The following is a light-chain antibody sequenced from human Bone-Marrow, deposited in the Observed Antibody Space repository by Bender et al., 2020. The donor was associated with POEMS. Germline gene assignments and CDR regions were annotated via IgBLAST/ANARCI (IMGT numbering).Light chain of an antibody. V-gene: IGLV2-14*02. CDR3: SSYTSSSTQV. CDR1: SSDVGSSNL. CDR2: DVN. J-gene: IGLJ3*02. Sequence: QSALTQPASVSGSPGQSITISCTGTSSDVGSSNLVSWYQHHPGKAPKLMIYDVNKRPSGVPDRFSGSKSGNTASLTISGLQAEDEADYYCSSYTSSSTQVFGGGTKLTVL.